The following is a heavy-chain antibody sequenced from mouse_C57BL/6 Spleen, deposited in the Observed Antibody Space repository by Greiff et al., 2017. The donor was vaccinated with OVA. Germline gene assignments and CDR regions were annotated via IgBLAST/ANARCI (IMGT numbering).Heavy chain of an antibody. CDR3: ARAARATDAMDY. J-gene: IGHJ4*01. CDR2: INPGSGGT. D-gene: IGHD3-1*01. V-gene: IGHV1-54*01. CDR1: GYAFTNYL. Sequence: QVQLQQSGAELVRPGTSVKVSCKASGYAFTNYLIEWVKQRPGQGLEWIGVINPGSGGTNYNEKFKGKATLTADKSSSTAYMQLSSLTSEDSAVYFCARAARATDAMDYWGQGTSVTVSS.